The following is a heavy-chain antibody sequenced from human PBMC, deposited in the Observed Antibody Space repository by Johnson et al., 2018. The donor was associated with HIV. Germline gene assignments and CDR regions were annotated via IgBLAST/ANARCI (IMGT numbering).Heavy chain of an antibody. CDR3: ARGHSDLVTASDI. CDR1: GFTFSSYT. D-gene: IGHD2-21*02. Sequence: EVQLVESGGGLVQPGGSLRLSCAASGFTFSSYTMSWVRQAPGKGLEWVSRIRGSGGSIFYADSVKGRFTISRDNSKNTRYLQMNSLRADDTAVYHCARGHSDLVTASDIWGHGTMVTVSS. CDR2: IRGSGGSI. V-gene: IGHV3-23*04. J-gene: IGHJ3*02.